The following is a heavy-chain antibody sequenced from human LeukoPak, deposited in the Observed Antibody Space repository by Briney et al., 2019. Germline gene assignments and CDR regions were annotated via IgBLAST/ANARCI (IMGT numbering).Heavy chain of an antibody. CDR3: ASSGYYFYFDY. V-gene: IGHV4-39*01. J-gene: IGHJ4*02. Sequence: SETLSLTCSVSGGSVSSSNYYWGWIRQPPGKGLEWIGSIYYTWSTYYNPSLRSRVTISVDTSKNQFSLKLSSVTAADTAVYHCASSGYYFYFDYWGQGTLVSVSS. D-gene: IGHD3-22*01. CDR1: GGSVSSSNYY. CDR2: IYYTWST.